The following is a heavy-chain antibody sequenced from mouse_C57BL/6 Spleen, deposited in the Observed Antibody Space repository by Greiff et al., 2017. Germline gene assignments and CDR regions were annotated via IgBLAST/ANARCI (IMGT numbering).Heavy chain of an antibody. CDR2: INPSSGYT. J-gene: IGHJ2*01. CDR3: ARDYGYDG. D-gene: IGHD2-2*01. CDR1: GYTFTSYT. Sequence: VQGVESGAELARPGASVKMSCKASGYTFTSYTMHWVKQRPGQGLEWIGYINPSSGYTKYNQKFKDKATLTADKSSSTAYMQLSSLTSDDSAVYYCARDYGYDGWGQGTTLTVSS. V-gene: IGHV1-4*01.